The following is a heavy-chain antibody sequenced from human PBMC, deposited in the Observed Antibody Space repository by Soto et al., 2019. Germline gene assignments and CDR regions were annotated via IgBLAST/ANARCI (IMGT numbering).Heavy chain of an antibody. D-gene: IGHD2-2*02. J-gene: IGHJ3*02. CDR2: ISGSGGST. CDR1: GFSFGSYA. CDR3: AKDIVVVPAAIIDAFDI. V-gene: IGHV3-23*01. Sequence: GGSLRLSCAASGFSFGSYAVRWVRQAPGKGLEWVSAISGSGGSTYYADSVKGWFTISRDNSKNTLYLQMNSLRAEDTAVYYCAKDIVVVPAAIIDAFDIWGQGTMVTVSS.